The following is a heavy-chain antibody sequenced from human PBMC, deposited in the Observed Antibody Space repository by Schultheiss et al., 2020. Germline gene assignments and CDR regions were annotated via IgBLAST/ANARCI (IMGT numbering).Heavy chain of an antibody. D-gene: IGHD6-13*01. J-gene: IGHJ6*02. CDR1: GYTFTSYG. Sequence: ASVKVSCKASGYTFTSYGISWVRQAPGQGLEWMGWINPNSGGTNYAQKFQGWVTMTRDTSISTAYMELSRLRSDDTAVYYCARGTASSSWPYYYYYGMDVWGQGTTVTVSS. CDR2: INPNSGGT. CDR3: ARGTASSSWPYYYYYGMDV. V-gene: IGHV1-2*04.